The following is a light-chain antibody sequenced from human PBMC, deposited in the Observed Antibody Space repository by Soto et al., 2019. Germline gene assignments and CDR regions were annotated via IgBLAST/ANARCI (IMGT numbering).Light chain of an antibody. CDR1: QSVSSN. Sequence: EIVMTQSPATLSVSPGERATLSCRASQSVSSNLAWYQQKPGQAPRLLIYWAYTRESGVPDRFSGSGSGTDFTLTISSLHAEDVAVYFCQQYFSIPITSGQGTRLEIK. J-gene: IGKJ5*01. CDR2: WAY. V-gene: IGKV3-15*01. CDR3: QQYFSIPIT.